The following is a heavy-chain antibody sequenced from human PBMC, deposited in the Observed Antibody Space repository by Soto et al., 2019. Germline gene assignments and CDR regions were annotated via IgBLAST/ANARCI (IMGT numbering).Heavy chain of an antibody. V-gene: IGHV4-34*01. CDR3: ARGEASYFDY. Sequence: KASETLSLTCAVYGGSFSGYYWSWIRQPPGKGLEWIGEINHSGSTNYNPSLKSRVTISVDTSKNQFSLKLSSVTAADTAVYYCARGEASYFDYWGQGTLVTVSS. J-gene: IGHJ4*02. CDR1: GGSFSGYY. CDR2: INHSGST.